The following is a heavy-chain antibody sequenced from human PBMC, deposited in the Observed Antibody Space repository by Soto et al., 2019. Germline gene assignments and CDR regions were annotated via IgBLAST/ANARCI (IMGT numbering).Heavy chain of an antibody. D-gene: IGHD5-12*01. CDR3: DLYTSVVATTEGYGMDF. CDR2: IDPSDSYT. J-gene: IGHJ6*02. V-gene: IGHV5-10-1*01. Sequence: PGDSLNISCKGSGYSFTSYWISWVRQMPGKGLEWMGRIDPSDSYTNYSPSFQGHVTISADKSISTAYLQWSSLKASDTAMYYCDLYTSVVATTEGYGMDFWGQGTTVTVSS. CDR1: GYSFTSYW.